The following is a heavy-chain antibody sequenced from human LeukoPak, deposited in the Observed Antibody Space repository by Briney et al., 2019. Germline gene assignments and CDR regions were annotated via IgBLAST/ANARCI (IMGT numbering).Heavy chain of an antibody. V-gene: IGHV1-69*04. CDR3: ARVADYTHNWFDP. CDR1: GGTFSSYA. CDR2: IIPIFGIA. J-gene: IGHJ5*02. D-gene: IGHD3-3*01. Sequence: SVKVSCKASGGTFSSYAISWVRLAPGQGLEWMGRIIPIFGIANYAQKFQGRVTITADKSTSTAYMELSSLRSEDTAVYYCARVADYTHNWFDPWGQGTLVTVSS.